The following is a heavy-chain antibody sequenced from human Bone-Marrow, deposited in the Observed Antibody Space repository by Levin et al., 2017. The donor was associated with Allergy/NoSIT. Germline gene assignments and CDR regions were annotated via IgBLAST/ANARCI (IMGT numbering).Heavy chain of an antibody. V-gene: IGHV4-31*03. Sequence: SCSISGNPISSGGYYWSWIRHHPGKGLEWIGYIFYTGNTYYNPSLKSRATISVDMSKNQVSLNLNSVNAADTAVYYCARGYSSSPGYFDPWGQGTQVTVSS. CDR1: GNPISSGGYY. D-gene: IGHD6-6*01. J-gene: IGHJ5*02. CDR3: ARGYSSSPGYFDP. CDR2: IFYTGNT.